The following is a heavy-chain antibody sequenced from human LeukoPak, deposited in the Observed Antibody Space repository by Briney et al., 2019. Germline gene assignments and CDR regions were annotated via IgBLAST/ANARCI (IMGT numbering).Heavy chain of an antibody. CDR1: GGSINSGGYY. CDR2: IYYSGST. V-gene: IGHV4-31*03. CDR3: ARDRGRDYDYGDYLPLGYFDY. J-gene: IGHJ4*02. D-gene: IGHD4-17*01. Sequence: SQTLSLTCTVSGGSINSGGYYWSWIRQHPGKGLEWIGYIYYSGSTYYNPSLKSRVTISVDTSKNQFSLKLSSVTAADTAVYYCARDRGRDYDYGDYLPLGYFDYWGQGTLVTVSS.